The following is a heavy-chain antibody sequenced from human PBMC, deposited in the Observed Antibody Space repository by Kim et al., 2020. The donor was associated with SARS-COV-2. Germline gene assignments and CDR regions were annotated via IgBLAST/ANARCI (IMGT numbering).Heavy chain of an antibody. CDR1: GFTFSSYA. D-gene: IGHD6-19*01. J-gene: IGHJ4*02. CDR2: ISTNGGST. CDR3: VKERTSGWYDFDY. Sequence: GGSLRLSCSASGFTFSSYAMHWVRQAPGKGLEYVSGISTNGGSTYYVDSVKDRFIISRDNSRNMLNLQMSSLRSEDTAVYYCVKERTSGWYDFDYWGQGTLVTVSS. V-gene: IGHV3-64D*06.